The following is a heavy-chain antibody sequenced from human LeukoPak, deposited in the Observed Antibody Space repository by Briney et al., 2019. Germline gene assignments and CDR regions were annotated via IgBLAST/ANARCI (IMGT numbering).Heavy chain of an antibody. CDR1: GGSISSYY. J-gene: IGHJ4*02. V-gene: IGHV4-59*01. CDR2: IYYSGST. Sequence: PSETLSLTCTVSGGSISSYYWSWIRQPPGKGLEWIGYIYYSGSTNYNPSLKSRVTISVDTSKNQFSLKLSSVTAADTAVYYCARGYYDSSGYYKPFDYWGQGTLVTVSS. D-gene: IGHD3-22*01. CDR3: ARGYYDSSGYYKPFDY.